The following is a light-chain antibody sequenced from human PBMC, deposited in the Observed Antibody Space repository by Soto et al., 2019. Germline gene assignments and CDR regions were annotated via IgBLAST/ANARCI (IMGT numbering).Light chain of an antibody. J-gene: IGKJ5*01. CDR3: KQYNSWAASS. V-gene: IGKV3D-15*02. CDR1: QSVSNY. Sequence: EIVLMQGPGTLSLSPGESATLSCRATQSVSNYLAWYQQKPGQAPRLLLLDASTRATGVPARFSGSRSGREFTLTISSLQSEDFAVYYCKQYNSWAASSFGQGTRLEIK. CDR2: DAS.